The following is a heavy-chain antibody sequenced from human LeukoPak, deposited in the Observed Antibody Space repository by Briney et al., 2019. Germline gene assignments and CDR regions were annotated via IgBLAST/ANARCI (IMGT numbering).Heavy chain of an antibody. CDR1: GASMSNYY. CDR2: IYHSGTTYSGST. V-gene: IGHV4-39*07. Sequence: SETLSLTCNVSGASMSNYYWVWIRQPPGKGLEWIGSIYHSGTTYSGSTYYNPSLKSRVTISVDTSKNQFSLKLSSVTAADTAVYYCARLHYGSGSYYDYWGQGTLVTVSS. CDR3: ARLHYGSGSYYDY. J-gene: IGHJ4*02. D-gene: IGHD3-10*01.